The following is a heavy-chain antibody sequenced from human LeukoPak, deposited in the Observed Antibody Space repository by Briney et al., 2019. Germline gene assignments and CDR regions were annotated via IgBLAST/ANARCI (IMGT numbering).Heavy chain of an antibody. Sequence: KPSETLSLTCTVSGGSISSYYWSWIRQPPGKGLEWIGYIYHSGSSNYNPSLKSRVTISVDTSKNQSSLKLSSVTAADTAVYYCARGHYDSSGYWLSYFDYWGQGSLVTVSS. CDR1: GGSISSYY. D-gene: IGHD3-22*01. V-gene: IGHV4-59*01. CDR3: ARGHYDSSGYWLSYFDY. J-gene: IGHJ4*02. CDR2: IYHSGSS.